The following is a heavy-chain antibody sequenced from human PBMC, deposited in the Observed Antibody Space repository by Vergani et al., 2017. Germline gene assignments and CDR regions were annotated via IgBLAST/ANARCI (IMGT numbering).Heavy chain of an antibody. V-gene: IGHV3-30*02. D-gene: IGHD2-2*02. CDR2: IRYDGSNK. CDR3: AKERDAREARIPYY. J-gene: IGHJ4*02. CDR1: GFTFSTFG. Sequence: QVQLVESGGGVVQPGGSLRLSCAASGFTFSTFGMHWVRQAPGKGLEGVAIIRYDGSNKYYADSVTGRFTISRDNSKNTVYVQMSSLRSEDTAVYYCAKERDAREARIPYYWGQGTLVTVSS.